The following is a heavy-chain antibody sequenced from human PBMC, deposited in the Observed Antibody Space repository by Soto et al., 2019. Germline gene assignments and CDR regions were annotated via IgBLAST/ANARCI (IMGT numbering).Heavy chain of an antibody. CDR1: GGCFSGYY. J-gene: IGHJ4*02. CDR2: INHSGST. Sequence: SETLSLTCAVYGGCFSGYYGSWIRQPPGKGLEWIGEINHSGSTNYNPSLKSRVTISVDTSKNQFSLKLSSVTAADTAVYYCARVDITMVRGAQKYYFDYWGQGTLVTVSS. CDR3: ARVDITMVRGAQKYYFDY. D-gene: IGHD3-10*01. V-gene: IGHV4-34*01.